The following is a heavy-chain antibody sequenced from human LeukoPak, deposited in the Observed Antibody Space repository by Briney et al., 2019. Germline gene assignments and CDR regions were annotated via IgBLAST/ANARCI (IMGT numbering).Heavy chain of an antibody. J-gene: IGHJ5*02. V-gene: IGHV3-21*04. CDR1: GFTFSSYS. CDR2: ISSSSSYI. CDR3: ARVRGKKWELRGSRENWFDP. D-gene: IGHD1-26*01. Sequence: GGSLRLSCAASGFTFSSYSMNWVRQAPGKGLEWVSSISSSSSYIYYADSVKGRFTISRDNAKNSLYLQMNSLRSEDTAVYYCARVRGKKWELRGSRENWFDPWGQGTLVTVSS.